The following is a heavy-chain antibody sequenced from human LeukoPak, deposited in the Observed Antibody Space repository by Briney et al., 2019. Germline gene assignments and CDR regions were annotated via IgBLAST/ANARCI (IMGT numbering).Heavy chain of an antibody. V-gene: IGHV3-30*02. J-gene: IGHJ4*02. Sequence: GGSLRLSCAASGFTFSSYGMHWVRQAPGKGLEWVAFIRYDGSNKYYADSVKGRFTISRDNSKNTLYLQMNSLRAEDTAVYYCARDRPYGGTGDFDYWGQGTLVTVSS. D-gene: IGHD4-23*01. CDR2: IRYDGSNK. CDR1: GFTFSSYG. CDR3: ARDRPYGGTGDFDY.